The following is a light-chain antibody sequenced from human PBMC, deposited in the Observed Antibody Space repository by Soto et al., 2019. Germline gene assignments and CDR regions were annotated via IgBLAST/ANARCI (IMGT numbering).Light chain of an antibody. J-gene: IGKJ1*01. V-gene: IGKV3-20*01. CDR2: GAS. CDR3: QQYGSSPET. CDR1: QSVSSSY. Sequence: EIVMTQSPATLSVSSGERASLSRRASQSVSSSYLAWYQQKHGQAPRILIYGASSRDTGIPDRFSGSGSGTDCTLTISRLEPEDFAVYYCQQYGSSPETFGQGTKVDIK.